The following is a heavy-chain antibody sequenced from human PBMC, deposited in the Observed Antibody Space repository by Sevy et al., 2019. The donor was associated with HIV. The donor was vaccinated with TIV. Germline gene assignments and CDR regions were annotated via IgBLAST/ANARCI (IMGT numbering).Heavy chain of an antibody. J-gene: IGHJ4*02. Sequence: GGSLRLSCAASGFTFDDYAMHWVRQAPGKGLEWVSGISWNSGSIGYADSVKGRFTISRDNAKNSLYLQMNSLRAEDTALYYCAKDKLIAVADGIFDYWGQGTLVTVSS. V-gene: IGHV3-9*01. CDR2: ISWNSGSI. D-gene: IGHD6-19*01. CDR3: AKDKLIAVADGIFDY. CDR1: GFTFDDYA.